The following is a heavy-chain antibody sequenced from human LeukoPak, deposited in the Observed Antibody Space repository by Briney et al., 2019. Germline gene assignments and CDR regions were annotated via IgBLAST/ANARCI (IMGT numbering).Heavy chain of an antibody. Sequence: ASVTVSCKASGGTFSSYTICWVRQAHGQGLEWMGRTIPILGIANYAQKFQGRVTITTDKSTSTAYMELSSLRSEDTAVYYCARDVGNPGYGDYYYGMDVWGQGTTGTVSS. CDR3: ARDVGNPGYGDYYYGMDV. D-gene: IGHD4-17*01. V-gene: IGHV1-69*04. J-gene: IGHJ6*02. CDR1: GGTFSSYT. CDR2: TIPILGIA.